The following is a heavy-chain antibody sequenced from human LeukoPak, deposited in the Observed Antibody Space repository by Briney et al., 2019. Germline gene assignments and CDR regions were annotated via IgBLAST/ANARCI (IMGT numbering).Heavy chain of an antibody. CDR2: ISWNSGSI. Sequence: GGSLRLSCAASGFTFDDYAMHWVRHAPGKGLEWVSGISWNSGSIGYADSVKGRFTISRDNAKNSLYLQMNSLRAEDTALYYCAKDFTYDSSGPFDYWGQGTLVTVSS. CDR3: AKDFTYDSSGPFDY. V-gene: IGHV3-9*01. CDR1: GFTFDDYA. J-gene: IGHJ4*02. D-gene: IGHD3-22*01.